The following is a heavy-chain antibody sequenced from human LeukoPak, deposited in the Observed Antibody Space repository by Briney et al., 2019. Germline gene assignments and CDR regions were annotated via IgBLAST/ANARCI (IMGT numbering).Heavy chain of an antibody. J-gene: IGHJ4*02. CDR3: AIVGRFDY. CDR1: GFPFSAYW. V-gene: IGHV3-7*03. Sequence: GGSLRLSCVASGFPFSAYWMTWVRRAPGKGLEWVANIKQDGSEKYYVDSVKGRFTISRDNAKNSLNLQMSSLRAEDTAVYYCAIVGRFDYWGQGTLVIVSS. CDR2: IKQDGSEK.